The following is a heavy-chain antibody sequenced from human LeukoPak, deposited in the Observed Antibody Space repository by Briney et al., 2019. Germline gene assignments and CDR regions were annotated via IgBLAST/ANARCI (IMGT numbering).Heavy chain of an antibody. CDR1: GFTFSSYG. CDR3: ASGNWGYQPSI. CDR2: ISSSGSTI. D-gene: IGHD7-27*01. Sequence: GGSLRLSCAASGFTFSSYGMSWVRQAPGKGLEWVSYISSSGSTIYYADSVKGRFTISRDNAKNSLYLQMNRLRAEDTAVYYCASGNWGYQPSIWGQGTPVTVSS. V-gene: IGHV3-48*04. J-gene: IGHJ4*02.